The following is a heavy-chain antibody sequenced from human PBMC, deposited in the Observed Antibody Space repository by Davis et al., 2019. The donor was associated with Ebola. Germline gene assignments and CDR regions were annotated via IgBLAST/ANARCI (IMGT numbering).Heavy chain of an antibody. CDR1: GGSISSSSYY. CDR3: ARLTRVEDIVVVVAHYFDY. CDR2: IYYSGST. D-gene: IGHD2-15*01. V-gene: IGHV4-39*07. J-gene: IGHJ4*02. Sequence: MPSETLSLTCTVSGGSISSSSYYWGWIRQPPGKGLEWIGSIYYSGSTYYNPSLKSRITISVDTSKNQFSLKLSSVTAADTAVYYCARLTRVEDIVVVVAHYFDYWGQGTLVTVSS.